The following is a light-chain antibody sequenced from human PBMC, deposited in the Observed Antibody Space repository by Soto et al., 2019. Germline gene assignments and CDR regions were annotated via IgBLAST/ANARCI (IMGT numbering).Light chain of an antibody. CDR1: QTIIGY. J-gene: IGKJ4*01. Sequence: DIQMTQSPSSLSASIGDSVTITCRASQTIIGYLNWYQQKPGKAPELMIFAASSLQSGVPSRFSGSGSGTDFTLTISSLQPEDFATYYCQQSYSTPPTFGGGTKVDIK. V-gene: IGKV1-39*01. CDR3: QQSYSTPPT. CDR2: AAS.